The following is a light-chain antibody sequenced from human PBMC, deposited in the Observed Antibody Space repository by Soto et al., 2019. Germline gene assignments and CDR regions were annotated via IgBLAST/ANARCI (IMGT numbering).Light chain of an antibody. V-gene: IGKV3-20*01. J-gene: IGKJ1*01. CDR3: QQYGTSPPRT. CDR1: QSVSNNF. Sequence: EIVLTQSPGTLSLSPGERATLSCRASQSVSNNFLAWYQQKPGQAPRLLVFGASKRPTGIPDRFSGSGSGTDFTLTISRLEPEDFGVYYCQQYGTSPPRTFGQGTKVEIK. CDR2: GAS.